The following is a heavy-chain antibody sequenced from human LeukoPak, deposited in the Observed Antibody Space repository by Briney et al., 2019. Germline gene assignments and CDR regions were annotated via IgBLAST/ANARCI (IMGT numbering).Heavy chain of an antibody. J-gene: IGHJ4*02. D-gene: IGHD3-10*01. CDR3: ARARGSLWFGELFDY. Sequence: GRSLRLSCAASGFTFSSYAMHWVRQAPGKGLEWVAVISYDGSNKYYADSVKGRFTISRDNSKNMLYLQMNSLRAEDTAVYYCARARGSLWFGELFDYWGQGTLVTVSS. CDR2: ISYDGSNK. V-gene: IGHV3-30*04. CDR1: GFTFSSYA.